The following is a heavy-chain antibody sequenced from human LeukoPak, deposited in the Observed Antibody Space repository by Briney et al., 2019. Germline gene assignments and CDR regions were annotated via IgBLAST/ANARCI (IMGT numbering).Heavy chain of an antibody. J-gene: IGHJ4*02. Sequence: SETLSLTCAVYGGSFSGYYWSWIRQPPGKGLEWIGEINHSGSTYYNPSLKSRVTISVDTSKNQFSLKLSSVTAADTAVYYCARDPHYYDSSGYNYYWGQGTLVTVSS. CDR1: GGSFSGYY. D-gene: IGHD3-22*01. V-gene: IGHV4-34*01. CDR3: ARDPHYYDSSGYNYY. CDR2: INHSGST.